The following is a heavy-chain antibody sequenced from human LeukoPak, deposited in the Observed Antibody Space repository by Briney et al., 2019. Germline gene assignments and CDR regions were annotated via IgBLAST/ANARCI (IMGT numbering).Heavy chain of an antibody. CDR2: INWNGGST. D-gene: IGHD3-10*01. V-gene: IGHV3-20*04. J-gene: IGHJ6*03. CDR1: GFTFDDYG. CDR3: ARLIDGSGYYYMDV. Sequence: GGSLRLSCAASGFTFDDYGMSWVRQAPGKGLEWVSGINWNGGSTGYADPVKGRFTIFRDNAKNSLYLQMNSLRAEDTALYYCARLIDGSGYYYMDVWGKGTTVTVSS.